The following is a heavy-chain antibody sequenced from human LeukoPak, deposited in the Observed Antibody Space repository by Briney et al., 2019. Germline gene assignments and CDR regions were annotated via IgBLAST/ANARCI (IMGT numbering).Heavy chain of an antibody. V-gene: IGHV3-33*08. CDR3: VREQSTAGTRMES. CDR2: IWYDGSNK. Sequence: PGGSLRLSCAASGFTFSNYCMHWVRQAPGKGLEWVAVIWYDGSNKYYADSVKGRFTISRDDSKNTLFLQMSSLRVEDTGVYYCVREQSTAGTRMESWGQGTLVTVSS. CDR1: GFTFSNYC. J-gene: IGHJ5*02. D-gene: IGHD6-13*01.